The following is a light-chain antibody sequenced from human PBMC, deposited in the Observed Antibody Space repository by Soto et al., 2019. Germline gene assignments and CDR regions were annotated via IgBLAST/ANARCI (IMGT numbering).Light chain of an antibody. CDR1: QSVLYSSNNRNY. J-gene: IGKJ1*01. Sequence: DIVMTQSPDSLAVSLGERATINCKSSQSVLYSSNNRNYLAWFQQKPGQPPKLLIYWASTRESGVPDRFSGGGSGTDFTLPISNLQAEDVAVYYCQQYYSPPPMFGQGTKVEIK. V-gene: IGKV4-1*01. CDR2: WAS. CDR3: QQYYSPPPM.